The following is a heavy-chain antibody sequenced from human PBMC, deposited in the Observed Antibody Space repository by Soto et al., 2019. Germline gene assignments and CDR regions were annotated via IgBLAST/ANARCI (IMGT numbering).Heavy chain of an antibody. CDR2: IYSNGDT. Sequence: PSETLSLTCSVSSDSMNSGGYYWSWIRQHPGKGLEWIGNIYSNGDTYYNPSLKSRVTISVDTSKNQFSLNLTSVTAADTAVYYCARRGGSSSGYYYYAMDVWGQGTTVTVS. D-gene: IGHD6-6*01. CDR1: SDSMNSGGYY. V-gene: IGHV4-31*03. CDR3: ARRGGSSSGYYYYAMDV. J-gene: IGHJ6*02.